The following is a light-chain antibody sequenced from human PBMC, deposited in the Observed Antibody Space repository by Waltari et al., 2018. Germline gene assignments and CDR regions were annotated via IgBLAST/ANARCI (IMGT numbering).Light chain of an antibody. CDR1: QRVGRP. CDR3: QHYVRLPAT. Sequence: EIVLTQSPGTLSLSPGDRATLSCRASQRVGRPLAWYQLKPGQAPRLLIYAASTRATGIPDRFSGSGSGTDFSLTISRLEPEDFAVYFCQHYVRLPATFGQGTMVEIK. V-gene: IGKV3-20*01. J-gene: IGKJ1*01. CDR2: AAS.